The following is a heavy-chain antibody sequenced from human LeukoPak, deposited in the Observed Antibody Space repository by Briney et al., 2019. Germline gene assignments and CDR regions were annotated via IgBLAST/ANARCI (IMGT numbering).Heavy chain of an antibody. CDR2: IYYSGST. CDR3: ARESTYYYYGMDV. CDR1: GGSISSGDYY. Sequence: PSETLSLTCTVSGGSISSGDYYWSWIRQPPGKGLEWIGYIYYSGSTYYNPSLKSRVTISVDTSKSQFSLKLSSVTAADTAVYYCARESTYYYYGMDVWGQGTTVTVSS. V-gene: IGHV4-30-4*01. J-gene: IGHJ6*02.